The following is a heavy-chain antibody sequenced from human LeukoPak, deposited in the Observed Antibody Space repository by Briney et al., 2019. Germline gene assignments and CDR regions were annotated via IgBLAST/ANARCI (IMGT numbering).Heavy chain of an antibody. CDR3: ARVGSSGWYDY. CDR1: GGTFSSYA. V-gene: IGHV1-18*01. J-gene: IGHJ4*02. CDR2: ISAYNGNT. D-gene: IGHD6-19*01. Sequence: GASVKVSCKASGGTFSSYAIGWVRQAPGQGLEWMGWISAYNGNTNYAQKLQGRVTMTTDTSTSTAYMELRSLRSDDTAVYYCARVGSSGWYDYWGQGTLVTVSS.